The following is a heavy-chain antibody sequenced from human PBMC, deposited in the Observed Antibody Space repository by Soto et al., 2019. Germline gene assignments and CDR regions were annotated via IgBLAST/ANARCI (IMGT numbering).Heavy chain of an antibody. CDR1: GYTFTVYY. Sequence: ASVKVSCKASGYTFTVYYMHWVQQAPGQGLEWMGWINPKSGGTMYPQKFQGRVTMTLDTSISTAYMALTRLRSDDTAVYYCARDLAKGGGSAGFDYWGQGTLVTVSS. CDR3: ARDLAKGGGSAGFDY. D-gene: IGHD1-26*01. V-gene: IGHV1-2*02. J-gene: IGHJ4*02. CDR2: INPKSGGT.